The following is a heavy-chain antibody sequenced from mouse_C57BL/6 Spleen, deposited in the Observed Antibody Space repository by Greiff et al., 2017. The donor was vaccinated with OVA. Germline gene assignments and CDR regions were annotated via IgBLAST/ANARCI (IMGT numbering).Heavy chain of an antibody. J-gene: IGHJ1*03. CDR3: ARSTTVDYFDV. Sequence: QVQLQQPGAELVRPGSSVKLSCKASGYTFTSYWMDWVKQRPGQGLEWIGNIYPSDSETHYNQKFKVKATLTVDKSSSTAYMQLSSLTSEDSAVYYCARSTTVDYFDVWGTGTTVTVSS. CDR1: GYTFTSYW. CDR2: IYPSDSET. D-gene: IGHD1-1*01. V-gene: IGHV1-61*01.